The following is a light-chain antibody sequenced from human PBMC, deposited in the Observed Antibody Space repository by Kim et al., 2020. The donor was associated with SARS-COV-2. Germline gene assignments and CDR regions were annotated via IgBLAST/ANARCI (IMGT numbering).Light chain of an antibody. Sequence: SPGERVILSCRASQSVSDYLAWYQQRPDQAPRLLICGASTRATDIPVRFTGSGSGTDFTLTISSLRSEDFAVYYCQQYNNWHPWTFGQGTKVDIK. J-gene: IGKJ1*01. V-gene: IGKV3-15*01. CDR2: GAS. CDR3: QQYNNWHPWT. CDR1: QSVSDY.